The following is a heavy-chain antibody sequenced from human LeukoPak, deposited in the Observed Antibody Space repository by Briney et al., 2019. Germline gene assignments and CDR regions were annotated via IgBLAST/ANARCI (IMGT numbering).Heavy chain of an antibody. CDR1: GFTFSSYA. Sequence: SGGSLRLSCAASGFTFSSYAMSWVRQAPGKGLEWVSAISGSGGSTYYADSVKGRFTISRDNSKNTLYLQMNSLRAEDTAVYYCAKELGYYYDSSGSDYWGQGTLVTVSS. J-gene: IGHJ4*02. D-gene: IGHD3-22*01. CDR3: AKELGYYYDSSGSDY. V-gene: IGHV3-23*01. CDR2: ISGSGGST.